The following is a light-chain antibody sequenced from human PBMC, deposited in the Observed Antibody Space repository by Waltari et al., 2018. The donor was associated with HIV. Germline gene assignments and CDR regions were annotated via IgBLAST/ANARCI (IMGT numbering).Light chain of an antibody. CDR1: RSNIGAGYG. V-gene: IGLV1-40*01. CDR3: QSYDTSLTGSDVI. Sequence: QSVLTQPPSVSGAPGERVTLSCTGTRSNIGAGYGVHWYQQFPGTAPKLLIHGTSTRPSGVPDRFSGFKSGTSASLVITGLQAEDEADYYCQSYDTSLTGSDVIFGGGTRLTVL. J-gene: IGLJ2*01. CDR2: GTS.